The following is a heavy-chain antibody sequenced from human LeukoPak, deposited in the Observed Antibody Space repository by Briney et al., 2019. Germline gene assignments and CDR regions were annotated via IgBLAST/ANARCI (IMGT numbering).Heavy chain of an antibody. D-gene: IGHD3-10*01. J-gene: IGHJ5*02. CDR2: ISAYNGNT. CDR1: GYTFTSYG. CDR3: ARGPYYYGSGTKPMNWFDP. V-gene: IGHV1-18*01. Sequence: ASVKVSCKASGYTFTSYGISWVRQAPGQGLEWMGWISAYNGNTNYAQKLQGRVTMTTDTSTSTAYMELRSLRSDDTAVYYCARGPYYYGSGTKPMNWFDPWGQGTLVTVSS.